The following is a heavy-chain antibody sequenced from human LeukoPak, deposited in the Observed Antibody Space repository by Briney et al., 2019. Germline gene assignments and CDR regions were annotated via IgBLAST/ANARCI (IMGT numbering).Heavy chain of an antibody. CDR3: ARCEGFYDYFSGNPTYYFYMDV. CDR2: IKEDGSET. CDR1: GVTFSTYW. J-gene: IGHJ6*03. D-gene: IGHD3-16*01. Sequence: GGSLRLSCAASGVTFSTYWMCWVRQAPGKGLEWVANIKEDGSETNYVESVKGRFFISRDNAKNSQRLQMNSLRVEDSAVYYCARCEGFYDYFSGNPTYYFYMDVWGKGTTVTVSS. V-gene: IGHV3-7*01.